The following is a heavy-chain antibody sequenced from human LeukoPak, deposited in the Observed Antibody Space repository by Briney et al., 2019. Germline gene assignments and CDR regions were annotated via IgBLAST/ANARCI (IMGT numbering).Heavy chain of an antibody. J-gene: IGHJ4*02. CDR1: GGSVSSGSYY. CDR2: IYYSGST. V-gene: IGHV4-61*01. Sequence: PSETLPLTCTVPGGSVSSGSYYWSWIRQPPGKGLEWIGYIYYSGSTNYNPSLKSRVTISVDTSKNQFSLKLSSVTAADTAVYYCAREGAYSSSWYYWGQGTLVTVSS. CDR3: AREGAYSSSWYY. D-gene: IGHD6-13*01.